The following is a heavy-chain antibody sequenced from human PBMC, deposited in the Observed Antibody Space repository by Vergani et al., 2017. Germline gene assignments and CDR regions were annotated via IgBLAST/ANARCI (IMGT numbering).Heavy chain of an antibody. CDR3: ARDRGYYGSGPNDY. J-gene: IGHJ4*02. D-gene: IGHD3-10*01. Sequence: QVQLVESGGGVVQPGRSLRLSCAASGFTFSSYAMHWVRQAPGKGLEWVAVISYDGSNKYYADSVKGRFTISRDNSKNTLYLQMNSLRAEDTAVYYCARDRGYYGSGPNDYWGQGTLVTVSS. V-gene: IGHV3-30*01. CDR1: GFTFSSYA. CDR2: ISYDGSNK.